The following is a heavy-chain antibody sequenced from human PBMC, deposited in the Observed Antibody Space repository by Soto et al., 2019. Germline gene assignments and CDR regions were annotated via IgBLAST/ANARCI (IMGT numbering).Heavy chain of an antibody. J-gene: IGHJ4*02. CDR1: GFSLSTSGMC. V-gene: IGHV2-70*11. CDR2: IDWDDDT. CDR3: ARATYYYDSSGYASIYFDY. D-gene: IGHD3-22*01. Sequence: SGPTLVNPTQTLTLTCTFSGFSLSTSGMCVSWIRQPPGKALEWLERIDWDDDTYYSTSMKTRLTISKDTSKNQVVLTMTNMDPVDTATYYCARATYYYDSSGYASIYFDYWGQGTLVTVSS.